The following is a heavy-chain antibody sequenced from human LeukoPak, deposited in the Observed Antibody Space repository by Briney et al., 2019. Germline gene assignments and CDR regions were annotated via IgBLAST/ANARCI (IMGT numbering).Heavy chain of an antibody. J-gene: IGHJ5*01. Sequence: SETLSLTCTVSGGSIISNIYYWAWIRQPPGKGLEWIGSAYYGGSTYYNPSLKSRVTIYVDTSDNGFSLRLSSVTAADTALYFRARHGDPNWFDSWGQGTLVTVSS. CDR1: GGSIISNIYY. D-gene: IGHD4-17*01. V-gene: IGHV4-39*01. CDR3: ARHGDPNWFDS. CDR2: AYYGGST.